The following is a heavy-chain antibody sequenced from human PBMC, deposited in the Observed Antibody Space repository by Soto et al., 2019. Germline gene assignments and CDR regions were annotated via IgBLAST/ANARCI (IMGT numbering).Heavy chain of an antibody. CDR2: INHSGST. Sequence: PSETLSLTCAVYGGSFSGYYWSWIRQPPGKGLEWIGEINHSGSTNYNPSLKSRVTISVDTSKNQFSLKLSSVTAADTAVYYCARGALSYDFWSGYPPRRSFDYWGQGTLVTVSS. CDR1: GGSFSGYY. V-gene: IGHV4-34*01. D-gene: IGHD3-3*01. CDR3: ARGALSYDFWSGYPPRRSFDY. J-gene: IGHJ4*02.